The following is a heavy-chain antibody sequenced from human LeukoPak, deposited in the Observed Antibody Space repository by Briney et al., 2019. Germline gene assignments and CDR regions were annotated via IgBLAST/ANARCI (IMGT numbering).Heavy chain of an antibody. CDR1: GGSISSYY. Sequence: SETLSLTCTVSGGSISSYYWSWIRQPAGKGLEWIGRIYTSGSTNYNPSLKSRATMSVDTSKNQFSLKLSSVTAADTAVYYCARDTYYYDSSGYYVPYYFDYWGQGTLVTVSS. D-gene: IGHD3-22*01. CDR3: ARDTYYYDSSGYYVPYYFDY. V-gene: IGHV4-4*07. CDR2: IYTSGST. J-gene: IGHJ4*02.